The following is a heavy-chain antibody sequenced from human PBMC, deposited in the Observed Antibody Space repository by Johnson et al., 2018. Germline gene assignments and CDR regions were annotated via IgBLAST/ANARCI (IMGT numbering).Heavy chain of an antibody. J-gene: IGHJ4*02. Sequence: QVQLVQSGAEVKKPGSSVKVACKASGGTFSSYAISWVRQAPGQGLEWMGGIIPIFGTANYAQKFQGRVPITADESTSTAHVELSSLSSKDTAVYYCAQGPEKAAAAMGYWGQGTLVTVSS. V-gene: IGHV1-69*12. CDR2: IIPIFGTA. CDR3: AQGPEKAAAAMGY. D-gene: IGHD2-2*01. CDR1: GGTFSSYA.